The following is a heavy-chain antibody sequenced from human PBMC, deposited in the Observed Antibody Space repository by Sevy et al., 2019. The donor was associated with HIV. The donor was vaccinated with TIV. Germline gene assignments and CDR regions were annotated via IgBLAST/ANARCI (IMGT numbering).Heavy chain of an antibody. V-gene: IGHV3-30*03. Sequence: LRLSCVGSGFSFSDHRMHWVRQAPGKGLEWMAVISYDGRNTKFKADSVKGRFTISRDNSKNTLYLQMNSLRAEDTAIYYYARDSEEILSSAFDYWGQRTLVTVSS. CDR2: ISYDGRNTK. J-gene: IGHJ4*02. CDR3: ARDSEEILSSAFDY. D-gene: IGHD2-15*01. CDR1: GFSFSDHR.